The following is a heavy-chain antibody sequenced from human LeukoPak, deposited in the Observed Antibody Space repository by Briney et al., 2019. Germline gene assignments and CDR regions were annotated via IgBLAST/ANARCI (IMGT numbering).Heavy chain of an antibody. V-gene: IGHV3-48*03. Sequence: PGGSLRLSCAASGFTFSSYEMNWVRQAPGKGLEWVSYISSSGSTIYYADSVKGRFTISRDNAKNSLYLQVNSLIAEETAVYYCARTSIAVAGNFDYWGQGTLVTVSS. D-gene: IGHD6-19*01. J-gene: IGHJ4*02. CDR1: GFTFSSYE. CDR2: ISSSGSTI. CDR3: ARTSIAVAGNFDY.